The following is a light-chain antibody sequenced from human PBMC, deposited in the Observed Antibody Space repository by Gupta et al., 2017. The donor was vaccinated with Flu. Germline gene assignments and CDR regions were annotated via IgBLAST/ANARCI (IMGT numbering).Light chain of an antibody. CDR1: NIGSKS. V-gene: IGLV3-21*02. CDR2: EDS. J-gene: IGLJ3*02. Sequence: GPTARIACGGNNIGSKSVHWYQQKPGQAPVLVVYEDSDRPSGIPERFSGSNSGNTATLTISRVEAGDEADYYCQVWDSSSDKGVFGGGTKLTVL. CDR3: QVWDSSSDKGV.